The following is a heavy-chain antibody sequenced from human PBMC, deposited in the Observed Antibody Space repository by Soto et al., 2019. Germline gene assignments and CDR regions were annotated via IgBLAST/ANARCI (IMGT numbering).Heavy chain of an antibody. CDR3: ARDGVIMVRGVIITGYYGMDV. CDR2: IIPIFGTA. D-gene: IGHD3-10*01. CDR1: GGTFSSYA. J-gene: IGHJ6*02. Sequence: SVKVSCKASGGTFSSYAISWVRQAPGQGLEWMGGIIPIFGTANYAQKFQGRVTITADESTSTAYMELSSLRSEDTAAYYCARDGVIMVRGVIITGYYGMDVWGQGTTVTVSS. V-gene: IGHV1-69*13.